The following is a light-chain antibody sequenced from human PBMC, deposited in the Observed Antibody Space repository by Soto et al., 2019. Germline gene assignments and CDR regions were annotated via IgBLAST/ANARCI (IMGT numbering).Light chain of an antibody. J-gene: IGLJ2*01. CDR2: GNS. V-gene: IGLV1-40*01. CDR1: SSNIGAGYD. CDR3: QSYDSRLRGSI. Sequence: QSALTQPPSVSGAPGQRVTISCTGSSSNIGAGYDVHWYQQLPGTAPKLLIYGNSNRPSGVPDRFSGSKSGTSASLAITGLQAEDEADYYCQSYDSRLRGSIFGGGTKVTVL.